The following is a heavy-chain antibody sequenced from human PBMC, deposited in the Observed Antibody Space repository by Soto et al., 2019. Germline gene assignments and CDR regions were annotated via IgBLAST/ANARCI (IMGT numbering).Heavy chain of an antibody. Sequence: GGSLRLSCAASGFTFSSYAMSWVRQAPGKGLEWVSGISGGGSTYYADSVKGRFTISRDNSKNTLYLQVNSLRAEDTAVYYCAKDQAAAGTISRYFQYWGQGTLVTVPQ. CDR2: ISGGGST. V-gene: IGHV3-23*01. J-gene: IGHJ1*01. CDR3: AKDQAAAGTISRYFQY. CDR1: GFTFSSYA. D-gene: IGHD6-13*01.